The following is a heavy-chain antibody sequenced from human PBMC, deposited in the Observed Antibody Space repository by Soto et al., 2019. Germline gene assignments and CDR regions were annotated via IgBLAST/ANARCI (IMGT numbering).Heavy chain of an antibody. J-gene: IGHJ6*02. D-gene: IGHD5-18*01. CDR2: INAGNGNT. CDR1: GYTFTSYA. Sequence: ASVKVSCKASGYTFTSYAMHWVRQAPGQRLEWMGWINAGNGNTKYSQKFQGRVTITRDTSASTAYMELNSLRAEDTAVYYCAREESGSGGYRGVVPMDVWGQGTTVTVSS. CDR3: AREESGSGGYRGVVPMDV. V-gene: IGHV1-3*01.